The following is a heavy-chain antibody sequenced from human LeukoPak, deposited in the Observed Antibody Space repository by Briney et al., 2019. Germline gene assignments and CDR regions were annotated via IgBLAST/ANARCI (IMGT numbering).Heavy chain of an antibody. CDR1: GFAFSSLA. CDR2: ISGSAEKT. V-gene: IGHV3-23*01. D-gene: IGHD3-3*01. Sequence: PGGSLRLSCAASGFAFSSLAVTWVRQAPGKGLEWVSSISGSAEKTYYADSVKGRFTISRDSSQKILNLQMNNLRVEDTATYYCARGSTYDFWSGDALDAWGQGTMVTVAS. CDR3: ARGSTYDFWSGDALDA. J-gene: IGHJ3*01.